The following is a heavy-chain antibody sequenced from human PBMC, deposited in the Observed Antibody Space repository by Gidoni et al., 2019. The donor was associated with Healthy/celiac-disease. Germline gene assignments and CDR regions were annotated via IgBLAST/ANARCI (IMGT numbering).Heavy chain of an antibody. J-gene: IGHJ3*02. CDR2: IRSKANSYAT. V-gene: IGHV3-73*02. Sequence: EVQLVESGGGLVQPGGSLKLSCAASGFPFSGSAMHWVRQASGKGLEWVGRIRSKANSYATAYAASVKGRFTISRDDSKNTAYLQMNSLKTEDTAVYYCLPLDLATGRYAFDIWGQGTMVTVSS. CDR3: LPLDLATGRYAFDI. D-gene: IGHD3-3*01. CDR1: GFPFSGSA.